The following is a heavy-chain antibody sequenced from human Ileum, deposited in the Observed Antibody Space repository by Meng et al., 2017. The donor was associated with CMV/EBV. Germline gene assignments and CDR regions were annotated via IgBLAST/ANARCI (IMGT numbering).Heavy chain of an antibody. CDR3: AKGDISGWFYFDY. D-gene: IGHD6-19*01. V-gene: IGHV3-23*01. CDR2: ISGSGGTT. Sequence: GESLKISCAASGFTFSSSYAMSWVRQAPGKGLEWVSTISGSGGTTHYADSAKGRFTISRDNSKNTLYLQMNSLRVEDTAVYYCAKGDISGWFYFDYWGQGTLVTVSS. CDR1: GFTFSSSYA. J-gene: IGHJ4*02.